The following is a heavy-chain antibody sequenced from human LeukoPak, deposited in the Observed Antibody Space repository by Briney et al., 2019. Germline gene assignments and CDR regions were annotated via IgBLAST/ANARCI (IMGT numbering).Heavy chain of an antibody. Sequence: SETLSLTCTVSGGSITSSSYYWGWIRQPPGKGLDWIGSIYYRGRTYYNLSLKSRVTISVDTSKNQLSLKLISVTAADTAVYYCASLDLEVGATTLDAFDIWGQGTMVTVSS. V-gene: IGHV4-39*07. CDR2: IYYRGRT. CDR1: GGSITSSSYY. CDR3: ASLDLEVGATTLDAFDI. J-gene: IGHJ3*02. D-gene: IGHD1-26*01.